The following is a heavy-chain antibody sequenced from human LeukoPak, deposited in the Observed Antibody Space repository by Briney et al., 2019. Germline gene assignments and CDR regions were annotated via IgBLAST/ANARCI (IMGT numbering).Heavy chain of an antibody. D-gene: IGHD3-16*02. CDR1: GGSISSYY. V-gene: IGHV4-4*07. CDR2: IYTSGST. J-gene: IGHJ4*02. Sequence: PSETLSPTCTVSGGSISSYYWSWIRQPAGKGLEWIGRIYTSGSTNYNPSLKSRVTMSVDTSKNQFSLKLSSVTAADTAVYYCARESDYVWGSYLTHDYWGQGTLVTVSS. CDR3: ARESDYVWGSYLTHDY.